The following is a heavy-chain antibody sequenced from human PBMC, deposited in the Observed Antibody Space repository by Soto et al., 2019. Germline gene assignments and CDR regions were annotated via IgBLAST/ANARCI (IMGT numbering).Heavy chain of an antibody. J-gene: IGHJ6*03. CDR3: ARVARGAFEEDYYYMDV. CDR2: IYYSGST. Sequence: SETLSLTCTVSGGSISSGGYYWSWIRQHTGKGLEWIGYIYYSGSTYYNPSLKSRVTISVDTSKNQFSLKLSSVTAADTAFYYCARVARGAFEEDYYYMDVWGKGTTVTVSS. V-gene: IGHV4-61*08. CDR1: GGSISSGGYY.